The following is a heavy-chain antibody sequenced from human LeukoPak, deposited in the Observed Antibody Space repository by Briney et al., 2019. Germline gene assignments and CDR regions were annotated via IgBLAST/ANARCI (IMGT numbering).Heavy chain of an antibody. D-gene: IGHD6-13*01. J-gene: IGHJ5*02. CDR1: GGSFSGYY. V-gene: IGHV4-34*01. CDR2: INHSGST. Sequence: PSETLSLTCAVYGGSFSGYYWSWIRQPPGKGLEWIGEINHSGSTNYNPSLKSRVTISVDTSKNQFSLKLSSVTAADTAVYYCARRGIAAAGPLHWFDPWGQGTLVTVSS. CDR3: ARRGIAAAGPLHWFDP.